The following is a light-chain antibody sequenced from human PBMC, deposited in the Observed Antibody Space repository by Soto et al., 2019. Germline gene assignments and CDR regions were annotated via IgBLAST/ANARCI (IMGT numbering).Light chain of an antibody. CDR2: AAS. V-gene: IGKV1-27*01. J-gene: IGKJ1*01. Sequence: DIQMTQSPSSLSASVGDRVTITCRASQGISNYLAWYQQKPGKVPKXLIYAASTLQSGVPSRFSGIGSGTDLTITISSLQPEDGETYDGQKYNSAPWTFGQGTKVDIK. CDR3: QKYNSAPWT. CDR1: QGISNY.